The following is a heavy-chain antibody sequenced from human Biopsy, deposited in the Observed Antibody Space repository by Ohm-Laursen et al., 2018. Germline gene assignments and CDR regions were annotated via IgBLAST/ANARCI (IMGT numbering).Heavy chain of an antibody. CDR1: GYTFAGYY. Sequence: GGSVKVSCKASGYTFAGYYLHWVRQAPGHGLEWMGWINPNSGNANYAQSFQGRLTVTRDTSITTAYMELTSLTSDDTAIYYCARVPAYPLIDGYYGLDLWGQGTTVIVSS. D-gene: IGHD2-15*01. J-gene: IGHJ6*02. CDR3: ARVPAYPLIDGYYGLDL. V-gene: IGHV1-2*02. CDR2: INPNSGNA.